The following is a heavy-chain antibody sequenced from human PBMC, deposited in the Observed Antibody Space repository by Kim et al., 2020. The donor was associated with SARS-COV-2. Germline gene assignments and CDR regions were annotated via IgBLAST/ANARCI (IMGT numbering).Heavy chain of an antibody. D-gene: IGHD3-10*01. CDR1: GYTFTSYG. CDR2: ISAYNGNT. Sequence: ASVKVSCKASGYTFTSYGISWVRQAPGQGLEWMGWISAYNGNTNYAQKLQGRVTMTTDTSTSTAYMELRSLRSDDTAVYYCARAQGSGSGSYLPYYYGMDVWGQGTTVTVSS. CDR3: ARAQGSGSGSYLPYYYGMDV. J-gene: IGHJ6*02. V-gene: IGHV1-18*01.